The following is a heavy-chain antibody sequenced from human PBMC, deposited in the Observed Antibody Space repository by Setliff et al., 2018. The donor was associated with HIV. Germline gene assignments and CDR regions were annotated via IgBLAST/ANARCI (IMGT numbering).Heavy chain of an antibody. CDR1: GFTVSDNY. D-gene: IGHD4-17*01. CDR2: IYRDGAT. J-gene: IGHJ4*02. V-gene: IGHV3-53*01. CDR3: ARGRINYGDYYY. Sequence: GGSLRLSCAASGFTVSDNYMSWVRQAPGKGLEWVSVIYRDGATYYADSVKGRFTISRDTAKNTVYLQMNSLTSEDTAFYYCARGRINYGDYYYWGQGTLVTVSS.